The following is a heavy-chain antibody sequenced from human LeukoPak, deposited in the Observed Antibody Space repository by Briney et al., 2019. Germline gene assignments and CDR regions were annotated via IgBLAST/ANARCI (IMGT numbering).Heavy chain of an antibody. D-gene: IGHD6-13*01. CDR1: SGSISGYY. CDR3: ARHASGSSWYEKNYGMDV. Sequence: SETLSLTCSVSSGSISGYYWNWIRQPPGKGLEWIGQIFYSGSTTYNPSLKSPVTISVDTSKNQFSLKLSSVTAADTAVYYCARHASGSSWYEKNYGMDVWGQGTTVTVSS. V-gene: IGHV4-59*08. J-gene: IGHJ6*02. CDR2: IFYSGST.